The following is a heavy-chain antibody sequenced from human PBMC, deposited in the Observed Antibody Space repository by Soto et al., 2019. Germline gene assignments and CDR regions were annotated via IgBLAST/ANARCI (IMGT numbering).Heavy chain of an antibody. J-gene: IGHJ5*02. D-gene: IGHD2-2*01. CDR2: INHGGST. V-gene: IGHV4-34*01. CDR3: ARTSNNWFDP. CDR1: GGSFSAYY. Sequence: QVQLQQWGAGLLKPSETLSLTCAVYGGSFSAYYWSWIRQPPEKGLEWIGEINHGGSTNYNPSLKSRVTISLDTSKTQFSLNLTSVTAADTAVYYCARTSNNWFDPWGQGTLVTVSS.